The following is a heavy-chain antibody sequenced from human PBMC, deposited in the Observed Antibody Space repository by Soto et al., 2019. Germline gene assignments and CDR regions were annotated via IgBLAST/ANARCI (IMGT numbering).Heavy chain of an antibody. CDR2: TYYRSKWYN. CDR3: ARGVVIASAGIIYYYYGMDV. CDR1: GDSVSSNSAA. D-gene: IGHD6-13*01. J-gene: IGHJ6*02. V-gene: IGHV6-1*01. Sequence: QVQLQQSGPGLVKPSQTLSLTCAISGDSVSSNSAAWNWIRQSPSRGLEWLGRTYYRSKWYNDYAVSVKSRITINPDTSKNQFSLQLNSVTPEDTAVYYCARGVVIASAGIIYYYYGMDVRGQGTTVTVSS.